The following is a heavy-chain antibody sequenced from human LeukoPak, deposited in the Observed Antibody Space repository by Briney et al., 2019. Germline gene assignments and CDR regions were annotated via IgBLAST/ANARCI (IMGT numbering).Heavy chain of an antibody. J-gene: IGHJ5*02. Sequence: PSQTLSLTCTVSGRSISSSSYYWGWIRQPPGKGLEWIGSIYYSGSTYYNPSLKSRVTISVDTSKNQFSLKLSSVTAADTAVYYCARAVAGTSPWFDPWGQGTLVTVSS. V-gene: IGHV4-39*07. CDR3: ARAVAGTSPWFDP. D-gene: IGHD6-19*01. CDR1: GRSISSSSYY. CDR2: IYYSGST.